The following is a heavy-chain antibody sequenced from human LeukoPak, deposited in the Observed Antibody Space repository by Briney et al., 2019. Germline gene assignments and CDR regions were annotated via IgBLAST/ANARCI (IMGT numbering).Heavy chain of an antibody. Sequence: PGGSLRLSCAASGFTFNSYGMSWVRQAPGKGLQWVSAISGSGNTTYYADSVKGRFTISRDNSKNTLYLQMSSLRAADTAVYYCAKDSGITYYYGSGSATYFEDWGQGTLVTVSS. D-gene: IGHD3-10*01. CDR3: AKDSGITYYYGSGSATYFED. CDR2: ISGSGNTT. CDR1: GFTFNSYG. V-gene: IGHV3-23*01. J-gene: IGHJ4*02.